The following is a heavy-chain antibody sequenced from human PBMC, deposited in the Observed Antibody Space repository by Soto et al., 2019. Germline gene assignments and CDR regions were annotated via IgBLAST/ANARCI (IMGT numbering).Heavy chain of an antibody. CDR3: ARDGFEYCSGGSCTNDY. CDR1: GFTFSSYW. V-gene: IGHV3-7*01. D-gene: IGHD2-15*01. Sequence: EVQLVESGGGLVQPGGSLRLSCAASGFTFSSYWMTWVRKAPGKGREGGANIKQDGSEKYYVDSVKGRFTISRDNAKNSLYLQMNSLRAEDTAVYYCARDGFEYCSGGSCTNDYWGQGTLVTVSS. CDR2: IKQDGSEK. J-gene: IGHJ4*02.